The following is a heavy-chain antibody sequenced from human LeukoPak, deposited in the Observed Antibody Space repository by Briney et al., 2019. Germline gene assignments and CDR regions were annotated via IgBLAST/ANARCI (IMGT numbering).Heavy chain of an antibody. Sequence: GSLSLTCAVYGGSFSGYYWSWIRQPPGKGLEWIGEINHSGSTNYNPSLKSRVTISVDTSKNQFSLKLSSVTAADTAVYYCARGPLYSSGWYRWFDPWGQGTLVTVSS. CDR3: ARGPLYSSGWYRWFDP. CDR2: INHSGST. V-gene: IGHV4-34*01. CDR1: GGSFSGYY. D-gene: IGHD6-19*01. J-gene: IGHJ5*02.